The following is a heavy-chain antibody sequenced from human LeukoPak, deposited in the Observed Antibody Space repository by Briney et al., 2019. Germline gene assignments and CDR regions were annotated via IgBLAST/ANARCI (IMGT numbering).Heavy chain of an antibody. V-gene: IGHV3-48*04. D-gene: IGHD6-13*01. J-gene: IGHJ3*02. CDR2: ISSSSSTI. Sequence: TGGSLRLSCAASGFTFSSYSMNWVRQAPGKGLEWVSYISSSSSTIYYADSVKGRFTISRDNAKNSLYLQMNSLRAEDTAVYYCARDGYSSLFDIWGQGTMVTVSS. CDR3: ARDGYSSLFDI. CDR1: GFTFSSYS.